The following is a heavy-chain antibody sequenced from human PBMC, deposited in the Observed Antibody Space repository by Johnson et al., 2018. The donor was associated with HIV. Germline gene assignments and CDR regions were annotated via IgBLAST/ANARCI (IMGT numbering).Heavy chain of an antibody. CDR2: IHSGGST. J-gene: IGHJ3*02. V-gene: IGHV3-53*01. CDR3: ARGGHCGGDCAGAKQALDI. CDR1: GFTFSSYD. D-gene: IGHD2-21*01. Sequence: VQLVESGGGLKQPGGSLRLSCAASGFTFSSYDMHWVRQATGKGLEWVSVIHSGGSTYYADSVEGRFTISRDNSKNTVLLQMNSLRVEDTAVYYCARGGHCGGDCAGAKQALDIWGQGTRVTVSS.